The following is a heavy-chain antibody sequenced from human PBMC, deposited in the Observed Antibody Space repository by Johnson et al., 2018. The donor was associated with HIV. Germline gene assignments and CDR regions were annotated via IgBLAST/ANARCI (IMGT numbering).Heavy chain of an antibody. J-gene: IGHJ3*02. CDR2: IKSKTDGGTT. V-gene: IGHV3-15*01. Sequence: VQLVESGGGLVKPGGSLRLSCAASGFTFSDAWMSWVRQAPGKGLEWVVRIKSKTDGGTTDYAAPVKDRFTISRDDSKNTLYLQMNSLRAEDTAVYYCAKNSNVQLEHAFNIWGQGTMVTVSS. D-gene: IGHD1-1*01. CDR1: GFTFSDAW. CDR3: AKNSNVQLEHAFNI.